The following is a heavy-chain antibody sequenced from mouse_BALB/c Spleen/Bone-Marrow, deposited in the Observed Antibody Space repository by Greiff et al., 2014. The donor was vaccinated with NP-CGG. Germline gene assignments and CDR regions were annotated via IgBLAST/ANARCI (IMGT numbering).Heavy chain of an antibody. CDR2: IHYSGST. D-gene: IGHD1-1*01. CDR1: GYSITSGYS. V-gene: IGHV3-1*02. Sequence: DVQLQESRPDLVKPSQSLSLTCTVTGYSITSGYSWHWIWQFPGNKLEWMGYIHYSGSTNYNPSLKSRISITRDTSKNQFFLQLNSVTTEDTATYYCAKDDYGRSRFAYWGQGTLVTVSA. CDR3: AKDDYGRSRFAY. J-gene: IGHJ3*01.